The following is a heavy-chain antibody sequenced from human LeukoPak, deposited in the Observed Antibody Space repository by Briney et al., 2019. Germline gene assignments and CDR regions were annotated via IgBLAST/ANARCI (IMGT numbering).Heavy chain of an antibody. CDR1: GFTFSSYW. D-gene: IGHD3-22*01. V-gene: IGHV3-30-3*01. CDR3: ARDGLVDDYYDSSGYWFDY. Sequence: GGSLRLSCTGSGFTFSSYWMSWVRQAPGKGLEWVAVISYDGSNKYYADSVKGRFTISRDNSKNTLYLQMNSLRAEDTAVYYCARDGLVDDYYDSSGYWFDYWGQGTLVTVSS. CDR2: ISYDGSNK. J-gene: IGHJ4*02.